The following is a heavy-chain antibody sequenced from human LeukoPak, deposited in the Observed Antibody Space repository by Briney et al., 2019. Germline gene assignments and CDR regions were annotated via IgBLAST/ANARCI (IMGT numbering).Heavy chain of an antibody. CDR1: GLTISKSW. CDR2: IDPDGSDI. V-gene: IGHV3-7*04. CDR3: IRDSSSY. J-gene: IGHJ4*02. Sequence: GGSLRLSCAVSGLTISKSWMSWVRQAPGKGLEWVANIDPDGSDIYYVDSVKGRFTVSRDNAKNSLYLQMNSLRVEDTATYYCIRDSSSYWGQGTLVT.